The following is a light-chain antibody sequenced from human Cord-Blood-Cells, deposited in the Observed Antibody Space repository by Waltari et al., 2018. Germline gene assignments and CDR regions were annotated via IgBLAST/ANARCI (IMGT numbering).Light chain of an antibody. CDR3: MQALQTHT. J-gene: IGKJ2*01. CDR1: QSLLHSNGYNY. CDR2: LGS. V-gene: IGKV2-28*01. Sequence: DIVMTQSPLSLPVTPREPASISCRSSQSLLHSNGYNYLDWYLQKPGQSPQLLIYLGSNRASGVPDRFSGSGSATDFTLKISRVEAEDVGVYYCMQALQTHTFGQGTKLEIK.